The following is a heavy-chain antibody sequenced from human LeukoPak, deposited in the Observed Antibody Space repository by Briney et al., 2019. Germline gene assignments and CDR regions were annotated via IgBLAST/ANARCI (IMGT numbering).Heavy chain of an antibody. V-gene: IGHV4-34*01. D-gene: IGHD3-3*01. Sequence: SETLSLTCAVYGGSFSGYYWSWIRQPPGKGLEWIGEINHSGSTNYNPSLKSRVTISVDTSKNQFSLKLSSVTAADTAVYYCARRLGGFPFDIWGQGTMVTVSS. CDR3: ARRLGGFPFDI. J-gene: IGHJ3*02. CDR1: GGSFSGYY. CDR2: INHSGST.